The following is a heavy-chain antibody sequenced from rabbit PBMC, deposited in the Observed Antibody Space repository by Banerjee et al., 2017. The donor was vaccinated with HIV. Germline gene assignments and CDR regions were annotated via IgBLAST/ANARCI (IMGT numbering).Heavy chain of an antibody. Sequence: QSLEESGGDLVKPGASLTLTCTDSGFSFSSTYWICWVRQAPGKGLELIACIDVGSSGSTYYANWAKGRFTISKTSSTTVTLQMTSLTAADTATYFCARADYGGAFNFWGQGTLVTVS. V-gene: IGHV1S40*01. CDR3: ARADYGGAFNF. CDR1: GFSFSSTYW. D-gene: IGHD4-2*01. CDR2: IDVGSSGST. J-gene: IGHJ4*01.